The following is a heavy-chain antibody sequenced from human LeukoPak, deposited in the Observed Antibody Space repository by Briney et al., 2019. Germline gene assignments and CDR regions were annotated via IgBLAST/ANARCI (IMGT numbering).Heavy chain of an antibody. D-gene: IGHD3-10*01. CDR1: GFTFSTIG. CDR3: AKGPPPTGFYGSGSYSWFDP. V-gene: IGHV3-23*01. Sequence: PGGSLRLSCAASGFTFSTIGMSWVRQAPGKGLEWVSGVSESGGSTYYADSVKGRFTISRDNSKNTLYLQLNSLRAEDTAVYYCAKGPPPTGFYGSGSYSWFDPWGQGTLVTVSS. J-gene: IGHJ5*02. CDR2: VSESGGST.